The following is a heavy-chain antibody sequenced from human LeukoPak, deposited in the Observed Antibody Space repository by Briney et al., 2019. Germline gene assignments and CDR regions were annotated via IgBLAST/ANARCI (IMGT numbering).Heavy chain of an antibody. Sequence: ASVKVSCEASGYTFTGYYMHWVRQAPGQGLEWMGWINPNSGGTNYAQTFQGRVTMTRDTSISTAYMELSRLRSDDTAVYYCARVVCSSTSCYKDGFDIWGQGTMVTVSS. D-gene: IGHD2-2*02. V-gene: IGHV1-2*02. CDR1: GYTFTGYY. J-gene: IGHJ3*02. CDR2: INPNSGGT. CDR3: ARVVCSSTSCYKDGFDI.